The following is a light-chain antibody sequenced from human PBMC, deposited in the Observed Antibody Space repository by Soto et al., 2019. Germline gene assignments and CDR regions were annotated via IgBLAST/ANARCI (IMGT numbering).Light chain of an antibody. J-gene: IGKJ1*01. Sequence: DIQMTQSPSTLSAAVGDRVTITCRASQSISTWLAWYQQKPGKAPNLLIYDASNLESGVPSRFSGSGSGTEFTLTISSLQPDDFATYYCQQYNSYSLTFGQGTKVDI. CDR1: QSISTW. CDR3: QQYNSYSLT. CDR2: DAS. V-gene: IGKV1-5*01.